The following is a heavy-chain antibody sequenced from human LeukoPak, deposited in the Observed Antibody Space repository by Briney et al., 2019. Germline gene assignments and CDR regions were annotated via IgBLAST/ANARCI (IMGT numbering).Heavy chain of an antibody. CDR1: GFTVSSNY. J-gene: IGHJ4*02. CDR3: TRSIWYFDY. Sequence: GGSLRLSCAASGFTVSSNYMSWVRQAPAKGLECVSLTYTDGSTYYADSVKGRFTISRDNSKNTLYLQMNNLRAEDTAVYYCTRSIWYFDYWGQGTLVTVSS. V-gene: IGHV3-53*01. CDR2: TYTDGST.